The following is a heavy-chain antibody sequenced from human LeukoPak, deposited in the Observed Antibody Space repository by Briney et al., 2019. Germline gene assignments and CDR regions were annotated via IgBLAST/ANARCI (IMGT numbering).Heavy chain of an antibody. D-gene: IGHD1-26*01. CDR2: INHSGST. CDR3: ARNKWESRYSFDI. V-gene: IGHV4-34*01. J-gene: IGHJ3*02. Sequence: PSETLSLTCAVYGGSFSGYYWSWFRQPPGKGLEWIGEINHSGSTNYNQSLKSRVAILVDNTKNQFSLKQSTVTAAETAVYYFARNKWESRYSFDIWGHGTMVTVSS. CDR1: GGSFSGYY.